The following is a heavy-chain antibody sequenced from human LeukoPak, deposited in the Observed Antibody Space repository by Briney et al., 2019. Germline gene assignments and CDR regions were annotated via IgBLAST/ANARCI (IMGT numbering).Heavy chain of an antibody. CDR3: ASPTLRSRRYYGSGSYYKGSEKPDAEYFQH. D-gene: IGHD3-10*01. CDR2: INHSGST. V-gene: IGHV4-34*01. CDR1: GGSFSGYY. Sequence: SETLSLTCAVYGGSFSGYYWSWIRQPPGKGLEWIGEINHSGSTNYNPSLKSRVTISVDTSKNQFSLKLSSVTAADTAVYYCASPTLRSRRYYGSGSYYKGSEKPDAEYFQHWGQGTLVTVSS. J-gene: IGHJ1*01.